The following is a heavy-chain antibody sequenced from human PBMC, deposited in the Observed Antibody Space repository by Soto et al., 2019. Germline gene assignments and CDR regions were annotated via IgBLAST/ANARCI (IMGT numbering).Heavy chain of an antibody. CDR3: AATPDSNAGSGYYGMEV. J-gene: IGHJ6*02. V-gene: IGHV1-58*01. D-gene: IGHD3-10*01. CDR1: GFTFTSSA. Sequence: GASVKVSCKASGFTFTSSAVQWVRQARGQRLEWIGWIVVGSDNTNYAQKFQERVTITRDMSTGTAYMELSSLRSEDTAVYYCAATPDSNAGSGYYGMEVWGQGTTVTVAS. CDR2: IVVGSDNT.